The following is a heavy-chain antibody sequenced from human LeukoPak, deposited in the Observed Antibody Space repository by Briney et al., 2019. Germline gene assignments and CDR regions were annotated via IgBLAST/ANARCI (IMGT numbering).Heavy chain of an antibody. V-gene: IGHV1-2*02. CDR1: GYTFTAYY. CDR3: ARDGSLGY. D-gene: IGHD5-12*01. CDR2: INSNSVAT. Sequence: GASVKVSCKASGYTFTAYYIHWVRQAPGHGLEWKGWINSNSVATHHAQKFQGRVTMTRDASITTAYLELTRLGSDDTAVYYCARDGSLGYWGQGTLVTVSS. J-gene: IGHJ4*02.